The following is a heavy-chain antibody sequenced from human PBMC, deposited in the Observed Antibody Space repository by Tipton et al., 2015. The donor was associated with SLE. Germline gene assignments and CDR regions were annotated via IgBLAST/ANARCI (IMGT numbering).Heavy chain of an antibody. CDR3: AKDHSGFDPAYYFDY. CDR1: GFVFNTYP. D-gene: IGHD5-12*01. CDR2: ILYDESNQ. Sequence: RSLRLSCAASGFVFNTYPMHGVRQAPGKGLEWVAVILYDESNQYYADSVKGRFTVSRDNSKNTLFLQMNSLRPEDSAVYFCAKDHSGFDPAYYFDYWGQGALVTVSS. J-gene: IGHJ4*02. V-gene: IGHV3-30*04.